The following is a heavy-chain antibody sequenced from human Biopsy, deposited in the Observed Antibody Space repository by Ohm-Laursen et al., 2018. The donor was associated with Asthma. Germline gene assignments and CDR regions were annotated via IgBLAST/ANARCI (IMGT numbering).Heavy chain of an antibody. D-gene: IGHD1-26*01. Sequence: SLRLSCTASGFSFSNYGMHWVRQAPGKGLDWVAVISFDGTNRNYTDSVKGRFTISRDNSRNTLHLEMNSLRAEGTAVYFCAKEVFPGWELRRGPDYWGQGTLVTVSS. J-gene: IGHJ4*02. CDR1: GFSFSNYG. CDR2: ISFDGTNR. V-gene: IGHV3-30*18. CDR3: AKEVFPGWELRRGPDY.